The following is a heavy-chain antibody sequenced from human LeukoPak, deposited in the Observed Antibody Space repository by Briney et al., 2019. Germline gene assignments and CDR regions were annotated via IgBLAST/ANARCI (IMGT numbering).Heavy chain of an antibody. D-gene: IGHD5-18*01. CDR2: INHSGST. CDR3: ARGTWIQLWSPFDY. V-gene: IGHV4-34*01. Sequence: KPSETLSLTCAVYGGSFSGYYWSWIRQPPGKGLEWIGEINHSGSTNYNPSLKSRVTISVDTSKNQFSLKLSSVTAADTAVYYCARGTWIQLWSPFDYWGQGTLVTVSS. CDR1: GGSFSGYY. J-gene: IGHJ4*02.